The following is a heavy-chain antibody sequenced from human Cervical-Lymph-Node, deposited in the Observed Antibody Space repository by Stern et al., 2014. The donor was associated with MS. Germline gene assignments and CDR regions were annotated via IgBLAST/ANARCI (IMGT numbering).Heavy chain of an antibody. CDR2: IFPVFGTP. J-gene: IGHJ5*02. CDR3: ALSSETSDRWYSLGYDL. Sequence: VQLVQSRAEVTKPGSSVKVSSKASGGTFSKFPSSWVRQAPGHGLEWLGGIFPVFGTPTYAQEFRGRVTITADVSTSTVYMELSSLRSDDTAVYYCALSSETSDRWYSLGYDLWGQGTLVTVSS. V-gene: IGHV1-69*01. D-gene: IGHD6-13*01. CDR1: GGTFSKFP.